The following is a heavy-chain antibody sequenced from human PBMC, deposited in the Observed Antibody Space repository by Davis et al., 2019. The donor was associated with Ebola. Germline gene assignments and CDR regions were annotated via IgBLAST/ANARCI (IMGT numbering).Heavy chain of an antibody. CDR2: ISYDGNNK. J-gene: IGHJ4*02. D-gene: IGHD3-3*01. CDR3: ARDTALRPLDY. Sequence: GGSLRLSCAASGFTFSSSAMHWVRQAPDKGLEWVAVISYDGNNKYCADSVKGRFTISRDNSKNTLYLQMSSLRAEDTAVYYCARDTALRPLDYWGQGTLVTVSS. CDR1: GFTFSSSA. V-gene: IGHV3-30-3*01.